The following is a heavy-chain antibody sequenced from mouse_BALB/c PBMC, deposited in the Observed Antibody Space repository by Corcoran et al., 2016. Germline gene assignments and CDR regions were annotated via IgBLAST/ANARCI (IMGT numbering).Heavy chain of an antibody. CDR3: ASIYYDYAWFAY. CDR2: IDPENGNT. J-gene: IGHJ3*01. CDR1: GFNIKDYY. D-gene: IGHD2-4*01. Sequence: EVQLQQSGAELVRPGALVKLSCKASGFNIKDYYIHWVKQRPEQGLEWIGWIDPENGNTIYDPKFQGTASITADTSSNTAYLQLSSLTSEDTAVYYCASIYYDYAWFAYWGQGTLVTVSA. V-gene: IGHV14-1*02.